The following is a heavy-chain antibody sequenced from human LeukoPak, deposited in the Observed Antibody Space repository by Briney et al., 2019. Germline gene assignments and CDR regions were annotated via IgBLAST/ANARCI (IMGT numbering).Heavy chain of an antibody. D-gene: IGHD6-19*01. CDR3: ARDRPGGVAVAGTSDY. CDR2: ISSSSSYI. Sequence: GGSLRLSCAASGFTFSSYSMNWVRQAPGKGLEWVSSISSSSSYIYYADSVKGRFTISRDNAKNSLYLQMNSLRAEDTAVYYYARDRPGGVAVAGTSDYWGQGTLVTVSS. J-gene: IGHJ4*02. V-gene: IGHV3-21*01. CDR1: GFTFSSYS.